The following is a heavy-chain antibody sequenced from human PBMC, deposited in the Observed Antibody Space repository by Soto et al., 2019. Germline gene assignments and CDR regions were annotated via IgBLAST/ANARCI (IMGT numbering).Heavy chain of an antibody. D-gene: IGHD3-16*01. CDR1: GFTLSRNW. CDR2: VKEDGSDK. Sequence: EVQLVESGGGLVQPGGSLRLTCAASGFTLSRNWMSWVRQAPGKGLEWVANVKEDGSDKYYMDSVKGRFTISRDNAKNAMFLQMNSLKAGGTGVYYCARGGGNFDQWGQGTLVTVSS. CDR3: ARGGGNFDQ. J-gene: IGHJ4*02. V-gene: IGHV3-7*04.